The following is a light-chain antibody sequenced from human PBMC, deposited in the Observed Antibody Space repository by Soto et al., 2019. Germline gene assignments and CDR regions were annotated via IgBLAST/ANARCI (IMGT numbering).Light chain of an antibody. Sequence: QSALAQPASVSGSPGQSITISCSGTSSDVGGYDFVSWYQQHPGKAPRLMISDVSNRPSGGSNHFSGSKSGNTASLTISGLQAEDEAGYYCSSYTSSKTYVFGTGTKVTVL. V-gene: IGLV2-14*01. CDR2: DVS. J-gene: IGLJ1*01. CDR3: SSYTSSKTYV. CDR1: SSDVGGYDF.